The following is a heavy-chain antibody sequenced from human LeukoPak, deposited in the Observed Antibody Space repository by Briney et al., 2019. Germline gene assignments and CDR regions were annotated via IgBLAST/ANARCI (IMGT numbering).Heavy chain of an antibody. CDR2: IYPGDSDT. J-gene: IGHJ4*02. V-gene: IGHV5-51*01. D-gene: IGHD3-3*01. CDR3: ARKTKYDAPASD. Sequence: GESLKISCKGYGDRFTSYWVAWVRQMPGKGLEWMGIIYPGDSDTRYSPSFQGQVTISADKSISTAYLQWSSLKASDTAMYYCARKTKYDAPASDWGQGTLVTVSS. CDR1: GDRFTSYW.